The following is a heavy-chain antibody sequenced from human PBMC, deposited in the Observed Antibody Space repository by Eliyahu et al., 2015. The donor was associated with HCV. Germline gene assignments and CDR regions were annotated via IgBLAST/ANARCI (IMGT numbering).Heavy chain of an antibody. CDR1: DGSXNSGFYX. V-gene: IGHV4-39*01. CDR2: AHYVGTT. J-gene: IGHJ4*02. CDR3: ARQTTGPGQWSWDI. D-gene: IGHD2-8*01. Sequence: QLLLQESGPGLVKTSETLSLTCTVFDGSXNSGFYXWAWIRQPPGKGLEWIGTAHYVGTTFYSPSLKGRLTISVDTSKNHFSLKVDSVTAADAAVYYCARQTTGPGQWSWDIWGQGTLVTVSS.